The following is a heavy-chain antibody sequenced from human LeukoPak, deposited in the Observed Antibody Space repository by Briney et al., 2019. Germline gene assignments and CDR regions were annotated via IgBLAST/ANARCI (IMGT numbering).Heavy chain of an antibody. J-gene: IGHJ4*02. Sequence: SETLSLTCIVSGGAISSYYWSWIRQPPGKRLEWIGYVYYSGNTNYNPSLKSRVTISIDTSKNQFSLKLSSVTAADTAVYYWARVDNGHFDYWGQGTLVTVSS. CDR2: VYYSGNT. CDR1: GGAISSYY. V-gene: IGHV4-59*01. D-gene: IGHD2-8*01. CDR3: ARVDNGHFDY.